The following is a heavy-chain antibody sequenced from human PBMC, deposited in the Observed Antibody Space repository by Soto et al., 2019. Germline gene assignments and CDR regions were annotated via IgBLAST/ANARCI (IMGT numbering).Heavy chain of an antibody. J-gene: IGHJ3*02. Sequence: PGGSLRLSCAASGFTFSSFGMHWVRQAPGKGLEWVAVLLSDGRNKYYADSVKGRFTISRDNSKNTLFLQMSSLRVEDTAVYYCAKVFNGDKMFDVFDIWGQGTMVTVSS. CDR3: AKVFNGDKMFDVFDI. V-gene: IGHV3-30*18. D-gene: IGHD4-17*01. CDR2: LLSDGRNK. CDR1: GFTFSSFG.